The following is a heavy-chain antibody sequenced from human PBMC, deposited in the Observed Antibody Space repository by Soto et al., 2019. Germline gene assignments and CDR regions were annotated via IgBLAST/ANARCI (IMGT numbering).Heavy chain of an antibody. Sequence: GGSLRLSCAASGFTFSSYAMPWVRQAPGKGLEWVAVISYDGSNKYYADSVKGRFTISRDNSKNTLYLQMNSLRAEDTAVYYCARGDSYFDYWGQGTLVTVSS. J-gene: IGHJ4*02. V-gene: IGHV3-30-3*01. CDR1: GFTFSSYA. CDR2: ISYDGSNK. CDR3: ARGDSYFDY.